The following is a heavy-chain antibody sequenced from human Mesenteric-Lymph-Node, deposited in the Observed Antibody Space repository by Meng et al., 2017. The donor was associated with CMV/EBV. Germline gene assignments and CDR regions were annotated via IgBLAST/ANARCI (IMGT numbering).Heavy chain of an antibody. CDR2: ISSDGTIT. CDR3: ARVGNPCRTTTCYGNWFDP. Sequence: GESLKISCAVSGFTFSSYWMHWVRQAPGKGLVWVSCISSDGTITKYADSVKGRFTISRDDAKNTLFLHVNSLRAEDTAVYYCARVGNPCRTTTCYGNWFDPWGQGTLVTVSS. V-gene: IGHV3-74*03. D-gene: IGHD2-2*01. J-gene: IGHJ5*02. CDR1: GFTFSSYW.